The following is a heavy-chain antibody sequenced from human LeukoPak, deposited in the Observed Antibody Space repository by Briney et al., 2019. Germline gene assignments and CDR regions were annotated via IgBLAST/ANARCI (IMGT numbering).Heavy chain of an antibody. CDR1: GLTFSSYA. D-gene: IGHD4-23*01. J-gene: IGHJ4*02. V-gene: IGHV3-30*04. Sequence: GGSLRLSCAASGLTFSSYAMHWVRQAPGKGLEWVAVISYDGRDKHYVDSVKGRFTISRDNSKNTLYLQMNSLRAEDTAVYYCARDYGGNSADYYFDYWGQGTLVTVSS. CDR2: ISYDGRDK. CDR3: ARDYGGNSADYYFDY.